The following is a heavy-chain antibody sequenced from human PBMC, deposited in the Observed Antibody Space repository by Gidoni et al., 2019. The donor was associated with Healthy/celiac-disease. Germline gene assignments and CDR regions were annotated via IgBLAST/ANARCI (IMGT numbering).Heavy chain of an antibody. J-gene: IGHJ3*02. CDR1: GFTFDDYA. Sequence: EVQLVESGGGLVQPGRSLRLSCAASGFTFDDYAMHWVRQAPGKGLEWVSGISWNSGSIGYADSVKGRFTISRDNAKNSLYLQMNSLRAEDTALYYCAKLRGGTDAFDIWGQGTMVTVSS. CDR3: AKLRGGTDAFDI. CDR2: ISWNSGSI. V-gene: IGHV3-9*01. D-gene: IGHD1-26*01.